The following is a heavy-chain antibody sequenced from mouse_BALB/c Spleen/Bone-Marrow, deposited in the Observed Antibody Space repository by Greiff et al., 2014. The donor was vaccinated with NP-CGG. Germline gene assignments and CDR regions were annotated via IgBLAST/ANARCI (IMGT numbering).Heavy chain of an antibody. D-gene: IGHD1-1*01. CDR2: SDPANGNT. V-gene: IGHV14-3*02. Sequence: EVQLQQSGAELVKPGASVKLSCTASGFNIKDTYMHWVKQRPEQGLEWIGRSDPANGNTKYDPKFQGKATITADTSSNTAYLQLSSLTSEDTAVHYCAIYYYGSSGFAYWGQGTLVTVSA. J-gene: IGHJ3*01. CDR3: AIYYYGSSGFAY. CDR1: GFNIKDTY.